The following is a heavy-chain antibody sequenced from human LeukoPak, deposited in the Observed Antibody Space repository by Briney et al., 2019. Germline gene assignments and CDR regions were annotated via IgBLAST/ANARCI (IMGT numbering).Heavy chain of an antibody. J-gene: IGHJ3*01. CDR1: GFTFSNYA. D-gene: IGHD4-17*01. CDR3: AKDPNGDYVGAFDS. V-gene: IGHV3-23*01. Sequence: GGSLRLSCAASGFTFSNYAMTWVRQAPGKGLKWVSSITAGGGTSYTDSVKGRFTVYRDNSKNTLYLQMNSLRAGDTALYYCAKDPNGDYVGAFDSWGQGTMVTVSS. CDR2: ITAGGGT.